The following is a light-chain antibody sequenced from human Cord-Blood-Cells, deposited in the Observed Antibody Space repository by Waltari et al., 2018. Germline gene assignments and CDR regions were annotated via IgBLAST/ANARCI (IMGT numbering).Light chain of an antibody. V-gene: IGLV2-14*01. CDR3: SSYTSSSTLV. J-gene: IGLJ3*02. Sequence: QSALTQPASVSGSPGQSITIPCTGTSSDVGGYNYVSWYQQHPGKAPKLMSYDVSKRPSGVSNRFSGSKPGNTASLTISGLQAEDEADYYCSSYTSSSTLVFGGGTKLTVL. CDR1: SSDVGGYNY. CDR2: DVS.